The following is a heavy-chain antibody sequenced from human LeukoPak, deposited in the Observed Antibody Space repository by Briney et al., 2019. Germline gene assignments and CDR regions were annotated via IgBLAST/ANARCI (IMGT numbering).Heavy chain of an antibody. J-gene: IGHJ4*02. CDR3: ETSPVYSYGHPYYFDY. CDR1: RFIFSSHG. CDR2: ISPSGDIT. D-gene: IGHD5-18*01. V-gene: IGHV3-23*01. Sequence: GGSLRLSCAASRFIFSSHGMNWVRQAPGKGLEWVSGISPSGDITYYADSVKGRFTISRDNAKNSLYLQMNSLRAEDTAVYYCETSPVYSYGHPYYFDYWGQGTLVTVSS.